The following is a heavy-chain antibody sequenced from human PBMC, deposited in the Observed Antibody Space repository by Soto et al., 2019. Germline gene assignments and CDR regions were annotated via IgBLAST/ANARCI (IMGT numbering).Heavy chain of an antibody. CDR1: GYTFTSYY. J-gene: IGHJ4*02. CDR3: ARGSGSYPDY. V-gene: IGHV1-46*03. D-gene: IGHD1-26*01. Sequence: QVQLVQSGAEVKKPGASVKVSCKASGYTFTSYYIHWVRQAPGQGLEWMGIINPSGGSTNSAQKFQGRGTMTRDTSTSTVYMELSSLRSEDTAVYYCARGSGSYPDYWGQGTLVTVSS. CDR2: INPSGGST.